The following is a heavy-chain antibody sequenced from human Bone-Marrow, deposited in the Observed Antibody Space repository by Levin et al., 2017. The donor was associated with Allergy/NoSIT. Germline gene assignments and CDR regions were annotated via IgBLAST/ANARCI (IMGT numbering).Heavy chain of an antibody. CDR3: ARVLTTVTTPSGWYFDL. CDR2: IYYSGST. D-gene: IGHD4-17*01. J-gene: IGHJ2*01. CDR1: GGSISSGGYY. Sequence: SETLSLTCTVSGGSISSGGYYWSWIRQHPGKGLEWIGYIYYSGSTYYNPSLKSRVTISVDTSKNQFSLKLSSVTAADTAVYYCARVLTTVTTPSGWYFDLWGRGTLVTVSS. V-gene: IGHV4-31*03.